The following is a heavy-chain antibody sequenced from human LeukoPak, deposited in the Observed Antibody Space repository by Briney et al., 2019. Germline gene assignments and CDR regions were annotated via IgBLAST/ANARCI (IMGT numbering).Heavy chain of an antibody. V-gene: IGHV4-59*08. Sequence: SETLSLTCIVSGDSISSSYWSWFRQPPGKGLEWIGFIYYTGSTNYNPSLRSRVTISVDTSKNQFSLKLSSVTAADTAVYYCARHKGGGYAYDHWGQGTLVTVSS. D-gene: IGHD3-16*01. CDR2: IYYTGST. J-gene: IGHJ4*02. CDR3: ARHKGGGYAYDH. CDR1: GDSISSSY.